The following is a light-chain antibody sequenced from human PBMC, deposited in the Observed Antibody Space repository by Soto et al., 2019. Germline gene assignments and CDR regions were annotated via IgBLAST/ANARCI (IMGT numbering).Light chain of an antibody. CDR3: QQYSSLWT. V-gene: IGKV1-5*01. CDR1: QTINRW. J-gene: IGKJ1*01. Sequence: DIQMTQSPATLSASVGDRVTITCRASQTINRWLAWYQHKPGRAPQVLIYDASTLESGVPSRFSGSGSGTEFTLTINNLQPDDLATYYCQQYSSLWTFGPGTKVEIK. CDR2: DAS.